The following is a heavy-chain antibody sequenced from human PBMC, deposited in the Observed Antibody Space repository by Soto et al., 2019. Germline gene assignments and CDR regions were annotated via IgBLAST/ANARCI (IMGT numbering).Heavy chain of an antibody. J-gene: IGHJ6*02. CDR3: CCYHDMNV. CDR1: GFSLSSHQ. CDR2: IDTISKIM. Sequence: QPGGVPRLSCVASGFSLSSHQMSWIRQASGKGLEWVSYIDTISKIMWHADSVKGRFTISRDNGKNSLYLEMNSLRVVTVMEVARCCYHDMNVWGQGTTVTVSS. V-gene: IGHV3-48*03. D-gene: IGHD3-22*01.